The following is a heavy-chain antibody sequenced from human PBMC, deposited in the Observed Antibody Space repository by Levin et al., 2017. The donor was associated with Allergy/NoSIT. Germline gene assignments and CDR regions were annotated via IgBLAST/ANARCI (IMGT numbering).Heavy chain of an antibody. D-gene: IGHD2-15*01. CDR3: ARRRRLCSDGDYYYDAFDV. CDR1: GFSLNSSGVA. CDR2: IFWDDDK. J-gene: IGHJ3*01. Sequence: GSGPTLVKPTQTLTLTCTFSGFSLNSSGVAVGWIRQPPGKALEWLALIFWDDDKRYSPSLKSRLTITKDISKTQVVLTLTDLDPADTATYYCARRRRLCSDGDYYYDAFDVWGQGTTVTVSS. V-gene: IGHV2-5*02.